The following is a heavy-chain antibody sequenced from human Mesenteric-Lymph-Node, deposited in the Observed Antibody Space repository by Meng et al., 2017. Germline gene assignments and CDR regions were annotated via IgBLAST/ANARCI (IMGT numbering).Heavy chain of an antibody. Sequence: QVQLVESGGGVVQPGRSLRLSCAASGFTFRSYGMHWVRQAPGKGLEWVAVIWSDGSNRYYADSVKDRFAISRDISKNTLILQMNSLRAEDTAVYYCARGYYGGNSDFDYWGQGTLVTVSS. CDR2: IWSDGSNR. V-gene: IGHV3-33*01. CDR3: ARGYYGGNSDFDY. CDR1: GFTFRSYG. D-gene: IGHD4-23*01. J-gene: IGHJ4*02.